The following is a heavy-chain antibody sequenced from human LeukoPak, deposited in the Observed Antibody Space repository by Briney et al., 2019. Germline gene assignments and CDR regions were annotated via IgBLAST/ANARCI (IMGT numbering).Heavy chain of an antibody. V-gene: IGHV3-9*01. Sequence: GGSLRLSCAASGFTFDDYAMHWVRQAPGKGLEWVSGISWNSGSIGYADSVKGRFTISRDNAKNSLYLQMNSLRAEDTALYYCAKERSWSGYSGLVDYWGQGTLVTVSS. J-gene: IGHJ4*02. D-gene: IGHD3-3*01. CDR3: AKERSWSGYSGLVDY. CDR1: GFTFDDYA. CDR2: ISWNSGSI.